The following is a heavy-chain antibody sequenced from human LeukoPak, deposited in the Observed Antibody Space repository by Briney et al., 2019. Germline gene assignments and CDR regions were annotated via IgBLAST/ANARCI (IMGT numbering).Heavy chain of an antibody. D-gene: IGHD3-22*01. Sequence: GGSLRLSCAASGFTFSSYSMNWVRQAPGKGLEWVAVISYDGSNKYYADSVKSRFTISRDNSKNTLYLQMNSLRAEDTAVYYCAKERLSSGYSYWGQGTLVTVSS. CDR2: ISYDGSNK. V-gene: IGHV3-30*18. CDR1: GFTFSSYS. J-gene: IGHJ4*02. CDR3: AKERLSSGYSY.